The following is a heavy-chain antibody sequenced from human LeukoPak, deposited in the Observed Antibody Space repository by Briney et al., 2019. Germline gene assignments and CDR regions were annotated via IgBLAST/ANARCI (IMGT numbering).Heavy chain of an antibody. CDR2: INHSGST. Sequence: PSETLSLTCAVYGGSFSGYYWSWIRQPPGRGLEWIGEINHSGSTNYNPSLKSRVTISVDTSRNQFSLKLSSVTAADTAVYYCAKEPQYDILYYFDYWGQGTLVTVSS. CDR1: GGSFSGYY. V-gene: IGHV4-34*01. J-gene: IGHJ4*02. D-gene: IGHD3-9*01. CDR3: AKEPQYDILYYFDY.